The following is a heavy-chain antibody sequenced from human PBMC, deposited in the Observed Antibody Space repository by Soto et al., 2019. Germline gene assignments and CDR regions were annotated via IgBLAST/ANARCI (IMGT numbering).Heavy chain of an antibody. Sequence: QVRLVESGGGVVQSGRSLRLSCAASGFIFSSYGMHWVRQAPGKGLEWVAVISYDGSNKYYADAVKGRFTISRDNSKNTLYLQMNSLRAEDPAVYYCARGGKYSSSWYDFFQYWGQGTLVTVSS. CDR3: ARGGKYSSSWYDFFQY. CDR1: GFIFSSYG. J-gene: IGHJ1*01. V-gene: IGHV3-30*03. CDR2: ISYDGSNK. D-gene: IGHD6-13*01.